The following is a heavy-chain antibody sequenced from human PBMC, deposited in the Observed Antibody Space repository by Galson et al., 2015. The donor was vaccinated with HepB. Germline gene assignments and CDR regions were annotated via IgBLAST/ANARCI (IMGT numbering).Heavy chain of an antibody. D-gene: IGHD3-22*01. V-gene: IGHV1-69*13. CDR2: IIPIFGTA. J-gene: IGHJ4*02. Sequence: SVKVSCKASGGTFSSYAISWVRQAPGQGLEWMGGIIPIFGTANYAQKFQGRVTITADESTSTAYMELSSLRSEDTAVYYCASIYYDSSGYAYYFDYWGQGTLVTVSS. CDR1: GGTFSSYA. CDR3: ASIYYDSSGYAYYFDY.